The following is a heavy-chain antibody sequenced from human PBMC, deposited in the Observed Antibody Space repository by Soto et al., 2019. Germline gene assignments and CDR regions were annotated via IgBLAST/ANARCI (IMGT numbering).Heavy chain of an antibody. D-gene: IGHD6-19*01. CDR2: IHSSGST. J-gene: IGHJ5*02. CDR1: DGSVNSGSYY. Sequence: SETLSLTCTVSDGSVNSGSYYWTWVRQPPGRGLEWIGYIHSSGSTLYNPSLKSRVLISVETSMNQFSLKLSSVTAADTAVYYCARDWLGLYESWGEGTRVNVST. CDR3: ARDWLGLYES. V-gene: IGHV4-61*01.